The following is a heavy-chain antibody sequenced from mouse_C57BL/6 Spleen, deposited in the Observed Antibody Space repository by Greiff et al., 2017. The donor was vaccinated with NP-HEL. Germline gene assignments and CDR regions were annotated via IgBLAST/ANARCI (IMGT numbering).Heavy chain of an antibody. J-gene: IGHJ1*03. V-gene: IGHV1-55*01. CDR3: ARKGFRYFDV. Sequence: VQLQQSGAELVKPGASVKMSCKASGYTFTSYWITWVKQRPGQGLEWIGDIYPGSGSTNYNEKFKSKATLTVDTSSSTAYMQLSSLTSEDSAVYYCARKGFRYFDVLGTGTTVTVSS. CDR2: IYPGSGST. CDR1: GYTFTSYW.